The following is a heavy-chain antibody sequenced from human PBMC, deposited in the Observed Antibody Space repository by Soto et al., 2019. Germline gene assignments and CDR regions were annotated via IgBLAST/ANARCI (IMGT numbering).Heavy chain of an antibody. CDR1: GFTFSNAW. CDR3: TTYDFWSGPHDAFDI. CDR2: IKSKTDGGTT. J-gene: IGHJ3*02. V-gene: IGHV3-15*01. D-gene: IGHD3-3*01. Sequence: GGSLRLSCAASGFTFSNAWMSWVRQAPGKGLEWVGRIKSKTDGGTTDYAAPVKGRFTISRDDSKNTLYLQMNSLKTEDTAVYYCTTYDFWSGPHDAFDIWGQGTMVTVSS.